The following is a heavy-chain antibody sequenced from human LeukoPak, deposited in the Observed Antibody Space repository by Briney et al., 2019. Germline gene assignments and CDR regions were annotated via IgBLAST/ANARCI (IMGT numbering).Heavy chain of an antibody. Sequence: PGGSLRLSCAASGFTFSSYGMPWVRQAPGKGLEWVAVISYDGSNKYYADSVKGRFTISRDNSKNTLYLQMNSLRAEDTAVYYCAKSRSSVAAFDIWGQGTMVTVSS. CDR1: GFTFSSYG. J-gene: IGHJ3*02. CDR2: ISYDGSNK. V-gene: IGHV3-30*18. CDR3: AKSRSSVAAFDI.